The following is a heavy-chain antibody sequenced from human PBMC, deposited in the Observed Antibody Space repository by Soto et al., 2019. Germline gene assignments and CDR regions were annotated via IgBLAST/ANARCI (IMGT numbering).Heavy chain of an antibody. CDR1: GYTFTSYG. J-gene: IGHJ6*02. CDR2: ISAYNGNT. Sequence: QVQLVQSGAEVKKPGASVKVSCKASGYTFTSYGISWVRQAPGQGLEWMGWISAYNGNTNYAQKLQGRVTMTTDTSTRTAYMELRSLRSDDTAVYYCARAATSYYYYYGMDVWGQGTTVTVSS. V-gene: IGHV1-18*01. CDR3: ARAATSYYYYYGMDV.